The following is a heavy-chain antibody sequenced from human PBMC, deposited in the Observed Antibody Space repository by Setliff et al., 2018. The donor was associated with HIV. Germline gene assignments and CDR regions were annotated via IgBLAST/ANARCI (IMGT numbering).Heavy chain of an antibody. V-gene: IGHV1-69*02. J-gene: IGHJ3*02. CDR2: IIPMLGVA. CDR3: MRASGFGELLHGFDI. CDR1: RSTFNSHT. Sequence: SVKVSCKASRSTFNSHTINWVRQAPGQGLDWMGRIIPMLGVANYAQKFQGRVTINTDESTSTAYMEVTSLTSEDTAVYYCMRASGFGELLHGFDIWGQGTMVTVSS. D-gene: IGHD3-10*01.